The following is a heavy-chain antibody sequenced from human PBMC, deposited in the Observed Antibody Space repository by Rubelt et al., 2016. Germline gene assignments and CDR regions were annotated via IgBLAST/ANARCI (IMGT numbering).Heavy chain of an antibody. CDR1: GGSFSGYY. CDR3: ARGLAVAGTGFDY. Sequence: QVQLQQWGAGLLKPSETLSLTCAVYGGSFSGYYWSWIRQPPGKGLEWIGEINHSGSTNYNPSLKSRVTISVDTSKNQFSLKLSSVTAADTAVYYCARGLAVAGTGFDYWGQGTLVTVSS. V-gene: IGHV4-34*01. CDR2: INHSGST. D-gene: IGHD6-19*01. J-gene: IGHJ4*02.